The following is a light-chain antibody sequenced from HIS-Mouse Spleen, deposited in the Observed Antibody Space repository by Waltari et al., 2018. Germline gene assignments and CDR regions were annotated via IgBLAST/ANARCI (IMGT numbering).Light chain of an antibody. V-gene: IGLV2-23*01. CDR2: EGS. CDR3: CSYAGSSTWV. Sequence: QSALTQPASVSGSPGQSITISCTGTSSDVGSYNLVSWYQQHPGKAPKLRIYEGSKRPSGVSNLCSGSKSGNTASLTISGLQAEDEADYYCCSYAGSSTWVFGGGTKLTVL. J-gene: IGLJ3*02. CDR1: SSDVGSYNL.